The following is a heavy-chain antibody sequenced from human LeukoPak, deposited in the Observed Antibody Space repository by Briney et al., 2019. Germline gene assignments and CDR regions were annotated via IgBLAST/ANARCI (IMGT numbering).Heavy chain of an antibody. CDR2: INHSGST. CDR1: GGSFSGYY. V-gene: IGHV4-34*01. CDR3: ARGTAYYDFWTGYGNWFDP. D-gene: IGHD3-3*01. Sequence: SETLSLTCSVYGGSFSGYYWSWIRQPPGKGLEWIGEINHSGSTNYNPSLKSRVTISVDTSKNRFSLKLSSVTAADTAVYYCARGTAYYDFWTGYGNWFDPWGQGTLVTVSS. J-gene: IGHJ5*02.